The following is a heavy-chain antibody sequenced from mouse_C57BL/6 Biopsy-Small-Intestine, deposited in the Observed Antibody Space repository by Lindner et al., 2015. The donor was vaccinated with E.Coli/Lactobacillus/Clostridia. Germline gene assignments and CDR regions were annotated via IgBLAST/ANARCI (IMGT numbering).Heavy chain of an antibody. CDR3: ARATSPGFVFSYDS. CDR2: IIPVLDMP. Sequence: SVKVSCKASGGTFNNYALSWVRQAPGQGLEWMGRIIPVLDMPTYAQSFQDRVSITADKSTSTAYMELRDLKSEDTAVYFCARATSPGFVFSYDSWGQGTLVAVSS. D-gene: IGHD2-4*01. J-gene: IGHJ4*01. CDR1: GGTFNNYA. V-gene: IGHV1-77*01.